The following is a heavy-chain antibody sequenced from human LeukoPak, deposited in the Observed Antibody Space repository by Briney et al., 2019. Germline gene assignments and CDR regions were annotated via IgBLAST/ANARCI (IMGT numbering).Heavy chain of an antibody. Sequence: PSETLSLTCTVSGGSINGNIWAWIRQPAGKGLEWIGRVFSSGSTNYNPSLTSRLTISVDNSKNQFSLRLSPVTAADTAMYYCARDTGLLRTLDIWGQGTMVTVGS. V-gene: IGHV4-4*07. CDR1: GGSINGNI. CDR2: VFSSGST. J-gene: IGHJ3*02. D-gene: IGHD1-26*01. CDR3: ARDTGLLRTLDI.